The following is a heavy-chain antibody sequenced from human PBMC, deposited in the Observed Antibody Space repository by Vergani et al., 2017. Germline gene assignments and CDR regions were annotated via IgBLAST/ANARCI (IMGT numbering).Heavy chain of an antibody. D-gene: IGHD6-19*01. J-gene: IGHJ4*02. CDR2: INHSGST. V-gene: IGHV4-34*01. CDR1: GGSFSGYY. Sequence: QVQLQQWGAGLLKPSETLSLTCAVYGGSFSGYYWSWIRQPPGKGLEWIGEINHSGSTNYNPFLKSRVTISVDTSKNQFSLKLSSVTAADTAVYYCSTYSSGWYYFDYWGQGTLVTVSS. CDR3: STYSSGWYYFDY.